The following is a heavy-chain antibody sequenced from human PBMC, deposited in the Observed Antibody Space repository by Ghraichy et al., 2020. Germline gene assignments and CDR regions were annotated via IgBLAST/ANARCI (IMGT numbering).Heavy chain of an antibody. CDR2: IWYDGSNK. CDR1: GFTFSSYG. J-gene: IGHJ4*02. D-gene: IGHD3-22*01. V-gene: IGHV3-33*01. CDR3: ARDMDYYDSSGYYYVGYYFDY. Sequence: GESLNISCAASGFTFSSYGMHWVRQAPGKGLEWVAVIWYDGSNKYYADSVKGRFTISRDNSKNTLYLQMNSLRAEDTAVYYCARDMDYYDSSGYYYVGYYFDYWGQGTLVTVSS.